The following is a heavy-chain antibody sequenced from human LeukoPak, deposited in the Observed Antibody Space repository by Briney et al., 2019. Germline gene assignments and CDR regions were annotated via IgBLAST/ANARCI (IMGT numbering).Heavy chain of an antibody. D-gene: IGHD6-19*01. V-gene: IGHV4-59*01. J-gene: IGHJ4*02. Sequence: SETLSLTCTVSEGSISSYYWSWIRQPPGKGLEWIGYIYYSGSTNYNPSLKSRVTISVDTSKNQFSLKLSSVTAADTAVYYCARTPVAGTKPFDYWGQGTLVTVSS. CDR2: IYYSGST. CDR1: EGSISSYY. CDR3: ARTPVAGTKPFDY.